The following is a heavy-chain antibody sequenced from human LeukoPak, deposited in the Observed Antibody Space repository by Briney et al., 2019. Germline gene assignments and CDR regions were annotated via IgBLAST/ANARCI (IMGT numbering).Heavy chain of an antibody. D-gene: IGHD6-19*01. CDR3: ARTFGYSSGEGY. CDR2: IIPIFGTT. J-gene: IGHJ4*02. CDR1: GYTFTSYG. Sequence: ASVKVSCKASGYTFTSYGISWVRQAPGRGLEWMGGIIPIFGTTNYAHKFHGRVTITEDASTSPAYMEVSSLRSEDTAVYYCARTFGYSSGEGYWGQGTLVTVSS. V-gene: IGHV1-69*13.